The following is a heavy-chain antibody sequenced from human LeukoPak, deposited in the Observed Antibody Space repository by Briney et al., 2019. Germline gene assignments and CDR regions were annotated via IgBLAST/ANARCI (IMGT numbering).Heavy chain of an antibody. D-gene: IGHD6-19*01. J-gene: IGHJ4*02. CDR1: GGTFSSYA. CDR3: ARDSSGWSHFDY. Sequence: ASVKVSCKASGGTFSSYAISWVRQAPGQGLEWMGGIIPIFGTANYAPKFQGRVTITADESTSTAYMELSSLRSEDTAVYYCARDSSGWSHFDYWGQGTLVTVSS. CDR2: IIPIFGTA. V-gene: IGHV1-69*13.